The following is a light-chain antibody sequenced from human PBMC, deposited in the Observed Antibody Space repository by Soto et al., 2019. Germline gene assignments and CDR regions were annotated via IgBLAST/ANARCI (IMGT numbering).Light chain of an antibody. J-gene: IGLJ1*01. V-gene: IGLV1-51*01. CDR2: DNN. CDR1: SSNIGNNY. Sequence: QAVVTQPPSVSAAPGQKVTISCSGSSSNIGNNYVSWYQQLRGTAPKLLIYDNNKRPSGIPDRFSGSKSGTSATLGITGLQTGDEADYYCGTWNSSLSAEVFGTGTKLTVL. CDR3: GTWNSSLSAEV.